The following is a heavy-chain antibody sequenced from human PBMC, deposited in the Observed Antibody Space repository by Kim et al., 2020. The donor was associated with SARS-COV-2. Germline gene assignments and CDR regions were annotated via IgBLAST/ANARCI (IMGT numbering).Heavy chain of an antibody. CDR1: GFTFSSYG. Sequence: GGSLRLSCAASGFTFSSYGMHWVRQAPGKGLEWVAVIWYDGSNKYYADSVKGRFTISRDNSKNTLYLQMNSLRAEDTAVYYCARDSEAAINWFDPWGQGTLVTVSS. J-gene: IGHJ5*02. D-gene: IGHD2-2*01. CDR2: IWYDGSNK. V-gene: IGHV3-33*01. CDR3: ARDSEAAINWFDP.